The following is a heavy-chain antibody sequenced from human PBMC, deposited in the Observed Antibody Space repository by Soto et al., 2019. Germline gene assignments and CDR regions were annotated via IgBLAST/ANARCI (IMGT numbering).Heavy chain of an antibody. V-gene: IGHV3-33*01. Sequence: GGSLRLSCAASGFTFSSYGMHWVRQAPGKGLEWVAVIWYDGSNKYYADSVKGRFTISRDNSKNTLYLQMNSLRAEDTAVYYCAMSVKYSSSWYGPLDFDYWGQGTLVTVSS. J-gene: IGHJ4*02. D-gene: IGHD6-13*01. CDR1: GFTFSSYG. CDR3: AMSVKYSSSWYGPLDFDY. CDR2: IWYDGSNK.